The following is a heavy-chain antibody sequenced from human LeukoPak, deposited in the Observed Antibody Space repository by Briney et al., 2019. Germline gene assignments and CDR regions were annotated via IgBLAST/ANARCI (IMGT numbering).Heavy chain of an antibody. D-gene: IGHD3-10*01. CDR1: GFSISNGYY. CDR3: TRGHPGVVRGTNWFDP. J-gene: IGHJ5*02. Sequence: SEALSLTCTVSGFSISNGYYWGWVRQPPGKGLEWIGSIYHSGSTYYNPSLKSRVTISVDTSKNQFSLKLSSVTAADTAVYYCTRGHPGVVRGTNWFDPWGQGTLVTVSS. V-gene: IGHV4-38-2*02. CDR2: IYHSGST.